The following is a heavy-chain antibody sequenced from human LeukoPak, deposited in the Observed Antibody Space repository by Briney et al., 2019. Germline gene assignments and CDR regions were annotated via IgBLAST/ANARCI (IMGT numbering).Heavy chain of an antibody. CDR3: AKAGIGVVGYFDY. CDR1: GFTFSSYA. Sequence: PGGSLRLSCAASGFTFSSYAMSWGRQAPGKGLEWVSAIRGSGGGTYYADSVKGLFTISRDNSKNTLYLQMNSLRDEDTALYCCAKAGIGVVGYFDYWGQGTLVTVSS. J-gene: IGHJ4*02. V-gene: IGHV3-23*01. CDR2: IRGSGGGT. D-gene: IGHD6-19*01.